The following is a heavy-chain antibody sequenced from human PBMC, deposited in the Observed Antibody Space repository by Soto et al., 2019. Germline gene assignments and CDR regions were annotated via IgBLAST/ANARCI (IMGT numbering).Heavy chain of an antibody. J-gene: IGHJ4*02. CDR1: GGTFSSYA. Sequence: SVKVSCKASGGTFSSYAISWVRQAPGQGLEWMGGIIPIFGTANYAQKFQGRVTITAHKSTSTDYMELSSLRSEDTAVYYCASGMATIGKLDYWGQGTLVTVSS. V-gene: IGHV1-69*06. CDR2: IIPIFGTA. D-gene: IGHD5-12*01. CDR3: ASGMATIGKLDY.